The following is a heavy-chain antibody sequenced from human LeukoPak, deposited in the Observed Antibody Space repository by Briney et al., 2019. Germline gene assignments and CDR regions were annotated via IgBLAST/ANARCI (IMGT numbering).Heavy chain of an antibody. CDR2: ISSSSSYI. J-gene: IGHJ6*02. CDR3: AKGKSAAGIDYYYGMDV. V-gene: IGHV3-21*01. CDR1: GFTFSSYS. D-gene: IGHD6-13*01. Sequence: PGGSLRLSCAASGFTFSSYSMNWVRQAPGKGLEWVSSISSSSSYIYYADSVKGRFTISRDNAKNSLYLQMNSLRAEDTAVYYCAKGKSAAGIDYYYGMDVWGQGTTVTVSS.